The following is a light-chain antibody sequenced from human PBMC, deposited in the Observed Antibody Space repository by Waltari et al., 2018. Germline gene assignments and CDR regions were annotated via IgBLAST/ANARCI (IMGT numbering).Light chain of an antibody. CDR2: DVS. J-gene: IGLJ1*01. CDR3: CSFAGSYV. Sequence: QSALTQPRSVSGSPGQSVTIHCTGTSSDVSGSNYVSWYQQHPGKAPKLMIYDVSKRPSGVPDRFSGSKSGNTASLTISGLQAEDEADYYCCSFAGSYVFGTGTKVTVL. CDR1: SSDVSGSNY. V-gene: IGLV2-11*01.